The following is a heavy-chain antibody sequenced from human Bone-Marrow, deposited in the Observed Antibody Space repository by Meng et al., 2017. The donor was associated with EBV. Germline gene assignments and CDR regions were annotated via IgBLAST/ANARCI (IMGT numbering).Heavy chain of an antibody. D-gene: IGHD2-15*01. CDR2: ISHGGTT. V-gene: IGHV4-30-4*01. CDR1: GDSISSDFSY. J-gene: IGHJ4*02. CDR3: ARGDCSSGSCYSQYRLPRTPFDY. Sequence: QVQLQESGPGLVKPSQTLSLTCAVSGDSISSDFSYWSWIRQAPGKGLEWLGYISHGGTTYYSPSLKSRLAISVDKSKNQFSLKLSSVTAADTAVYYCARGDCSSGSCYSQYRLPRTPFDYWGQGTLVTVSS.